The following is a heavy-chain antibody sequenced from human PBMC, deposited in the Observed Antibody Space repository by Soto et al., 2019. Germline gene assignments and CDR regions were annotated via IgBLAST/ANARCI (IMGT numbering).Heavy chain of an antibody. J-gene: IGHJ4*02. Sequence: PGGSLRLSCAASGFTFSSYNMNWVRQAPGKGLEWVSSISSSSSYIYYADSVKGRFTISRDNAKNSLYLQMNSLRAEDTAVYYCARADYYDSSGYYCGNWGQGTLVTVSS. CDR1: GFTFSSYN. CDR3: ARADYYDSSGYYCGN. V-gene: IGHV3-21*01. D-gene: IGHD3-22*01. CDR2: ISSSSSYI.